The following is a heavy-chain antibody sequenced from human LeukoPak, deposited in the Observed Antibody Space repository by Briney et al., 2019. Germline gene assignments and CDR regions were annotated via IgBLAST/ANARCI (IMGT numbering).Heavy chain of an antibody. V-gene: IGHV4-38-2*02. J-gene: IGHJ4*02. CDR2: IYHSGST. D-gene: IGHD6-19*01. CDR1: GYSISSGFY. Sequence: PSETLSLTCTVSGYSISSGFYWGWIRQPPGKGLEWIGSIYHSGSTYYNPSLKSRVTMSVDTSKNQFSLKLSSVTAADTAVYYCARVQWLYPSFDYWGQGTLVTVSS. CDR3: ARVQWLYPSFDY.